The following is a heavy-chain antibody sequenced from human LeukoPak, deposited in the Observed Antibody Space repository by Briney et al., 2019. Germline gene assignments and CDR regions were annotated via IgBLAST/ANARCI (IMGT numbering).Heavy chain of an antibody. J-gene: IGHJ4*02. CDR3: ARDLTLRYSSSSLDFDPFDY. CDR2: IYSGGST. Sequence: GGSLRLSCAASGFTVSSNYMSWVRQAPGKGLEWVSVIYSGGSTYYADSVKGRLTISRDNAKNSLYLQMNSLRAEDTAVYYCARDLTLRYSSSSLDFDPFDYWGQGTLVTVSS. CDR1: GFTVSSNY. D-gene: IGHD6-6*01. V-gene: IGHV3-66*01.